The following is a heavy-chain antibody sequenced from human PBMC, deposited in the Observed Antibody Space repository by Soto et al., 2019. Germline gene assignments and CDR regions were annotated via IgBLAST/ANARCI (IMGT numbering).Heavy chain of an antibody. J-gene: IGHJ3*02. D-gene: IGHD2-15*01. CDR1: GFTFSSYS. Sequence: GGSLRLSCAASGFTFSSYSMNWVRQAPGKGLEWVSSISSSSSYIYYADSVKGRFTISRDNAKNSLYLQMNSLRAEDTAVYYCARSPFYCSGGSCYSGDAFDIWGQGTMVTV. V-gene: IGHV3-21*01. CDR2: ISSSSSYI. CDR3: ARSPFYCSGGSCYSGDAFDI.